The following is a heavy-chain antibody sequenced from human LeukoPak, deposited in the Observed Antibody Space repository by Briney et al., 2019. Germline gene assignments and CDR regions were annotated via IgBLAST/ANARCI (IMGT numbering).Heavy chain of an antibody. CDR2: ISGDGGST. V-gene: IGHV3-43*02. Sequence: QPGGSLRLSCAASGFTFDDYAMHWVRQAPGKGLEWVSLISGDGGSTYYADSVKGRFTISRDNSKISLYLQMNSLRTEDTAFYYCAKGLMGSGYYNWFDPWGQGTLVIVSS. J-gene: IGHJ5*02. CDR3: AKGLMGSGYYNWFDP. D-gene: IGHD3-3*01. CDR1: GFTFDDYA.